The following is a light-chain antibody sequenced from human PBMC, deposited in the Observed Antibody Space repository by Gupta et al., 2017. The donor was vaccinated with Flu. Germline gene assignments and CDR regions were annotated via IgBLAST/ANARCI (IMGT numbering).Light chain of an antibody. J-gene: IGKJ1*01. CDR3: QQYARSRT. Sequence: EIVLTQSPGTLSLSPGERATLSCRASQSVSANYLAWYQQRPGQTPRFLIYDASSRATGIPDRFSGSGSGTDFTLTISRLEPEDFAVYYCQQYARSRTFGQGTKVEIK. V-gene: IGKV3-20*01. CDR2: DAS. CDR1: QSVSANY.